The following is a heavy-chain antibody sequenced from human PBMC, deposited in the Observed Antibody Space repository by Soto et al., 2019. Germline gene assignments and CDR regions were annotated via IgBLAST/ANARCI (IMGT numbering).Heavy chain of an antibody. CDR2: IIPILGIA. CDR1: GGTFSSYT. Sequence: QVQLVQSGAEVKKPGSSVKVSCKASGGTFSSYTISWVRQAPGQGLEWMGRIIPILGIANYAQKFQGRVTITAAKSTSTAYMELSSLRSEDTAVYYCARGVVLNWFDPWGQGTLVTVSS. CDR3: ARGVVLNWFDP. V-gene: IGHV1-69*02. D-gene: IGHD2-15*01. J-gene: IGHJ5*02.